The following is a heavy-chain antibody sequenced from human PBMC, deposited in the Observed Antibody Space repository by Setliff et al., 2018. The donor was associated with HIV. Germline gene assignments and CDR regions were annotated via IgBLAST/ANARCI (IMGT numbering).Heavy chain of an antibody. Sequence: SVKVSCKASGGTFSSYAISWVRQAPGQGLEWMGGIIPIFGTANYAQKLQGRVTMTTDTSTNTAYMELRSLRSDDTAVYYCARGYGAFDIWGQGTMVTVSS. V-gene: IGHV1-69*05. CDR1: GGTFSSYA. CDR3: ARGYGAFDI. J-gene: IGHJ3*02. D-gene: IGHD4-17*01. CDR2: IIPIFGTA.